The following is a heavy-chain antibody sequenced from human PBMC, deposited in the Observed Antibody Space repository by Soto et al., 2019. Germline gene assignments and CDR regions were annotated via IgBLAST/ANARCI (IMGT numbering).Heavy chain of an antibody. V-gene: IGHV3-7*01. CDR3: ARSRAGRTAASYYDYMDV. D-gene: IGHD2-2*01. J-gene: IGHJ6*03. CDR1: GFSFSDYW. Sequence: ESGGGLVQPGGSLRLPCAAAGFSFSDYWMSWVRQPPGKGLEWVANIKQDGGEKYYVDSVKGRFTISRDNAKSSMYLQMNSLRAEDTAIYYCARSRAGRTAASYYDYMDVWGKGTTVTVSS. CDR2: IKQDGGEK.